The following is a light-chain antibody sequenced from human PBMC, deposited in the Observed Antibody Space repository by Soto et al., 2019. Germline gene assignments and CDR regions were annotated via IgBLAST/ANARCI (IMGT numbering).Light chain of an antibody. CDR1: QSVSSSY. V-gene: IGKV3-20*01. Sequence: EIVLTQSPGTLSLSPWEKALRFCWAIQSVSSSYLAWYQQKPGQAPRLLIYGASSRATGIPDRFSGSGSGTDFTLTISRLEPEDFAVYYCHQYNHWLTWTFGQGIKVDIK. CDR2: GAS. CDR3: HQYNHWLTWT. J-gene: IGKJ1*01.